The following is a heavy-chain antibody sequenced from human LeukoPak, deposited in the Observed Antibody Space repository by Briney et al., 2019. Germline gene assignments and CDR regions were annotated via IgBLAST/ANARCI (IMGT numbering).Heavy chain of an antibody. CDR1: GFTFSDYE. V-gene: IGHV3-48*03. CDR2: ISISGTTI. D-gene: IGHD2/OR15-2a*01. CDR3: AKDATAVLGTVYTDV. J-gene: IGHJ6*03. Sequence: PGGSLRLSCAASGFTFSDYEMNRVRQAPGKGLEWLSHISISGTTIHYADSVKGRFTISRDNAKNSVYLQMTSLRAEDTALYYCAKDATAVLGTVYTDVWGKGTTVTISS.